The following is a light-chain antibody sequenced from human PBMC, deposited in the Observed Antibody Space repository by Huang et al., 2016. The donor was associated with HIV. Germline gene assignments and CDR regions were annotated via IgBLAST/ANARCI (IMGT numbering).Light chain of an antibody. V-gene: IGKV1-39*01. CDR2: GAS. CDR3: QQSYSTLLFT. CDR1: QSIRKY. Sequence: DIQMTQSPSSLSASVGVRVTITCRASQSIRKYLNWYQQKPGKAPKLLSYGASSLQSGVQSRFSGSGSGTDFTLTISSLQPEDFATYYCQQSYSTLLFTFGPGTKVDI. J-gene: IGKJ3*01.